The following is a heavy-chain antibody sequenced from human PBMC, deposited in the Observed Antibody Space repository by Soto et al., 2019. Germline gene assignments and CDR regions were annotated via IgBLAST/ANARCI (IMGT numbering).Heavy chain of an antibody. V-gene: IGHV4-31*03. D-gene: IGHD3-22*01. Sequence: SETLSLTCTVSGGSISSGGYYWSWIRQHPGKGLEWIGYIFYSGTTYYNPSLKSRVTISVDTSKNQFSLKLSSVTAADTAVYYCARLGAYYQSLDPWGPGTLVTVSS. CDR3: ARLGAYYQSLDP. CDR1: GGSISSGGYY. J-gene: IGHJ5*02. CDR2: IFYSGTT.